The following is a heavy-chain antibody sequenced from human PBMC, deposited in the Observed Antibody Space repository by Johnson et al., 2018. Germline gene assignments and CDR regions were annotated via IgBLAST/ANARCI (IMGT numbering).Heavy chain of an antibody. CDR1: GFTFSSYS. CDR3: ARDKGITGITIFGVVIQSYADV. Sequence: VQLVESGGGLVKPGGTLRLSCAASGFTFSSYSMNWVRQAPGKGLEWVSSISSSSSYLYYEESVKGRFTIARDNAKNSLYLQMNSRRAEETAVYYCARDKGITGITIFGVVIQSYADVWGQGTTVTVSS. D-gene: IGHD3-3*01. CDR2: ISSSSSYL. J-gene: IGHJ6*02. V-gene: IGHV3-21*01.